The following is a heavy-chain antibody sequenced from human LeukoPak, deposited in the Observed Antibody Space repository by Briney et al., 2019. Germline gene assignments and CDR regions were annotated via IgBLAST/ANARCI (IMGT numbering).Heavy chain of an antibody. Sequence: GGSLRLSCAASGFTFSNAWMSWIRQAPGKGLEWVSYISSSGSTIYYADSVKGRFTISRDNAKNSLYLQMNSLRAEDTAVYYCASPLDTAMVIDAFNIWGQGTMVTVSS. CDR2: ISSSGSTI. J-gene: IGHJ3*02. D-gene: IGHD5-18*01. CDR3: ASPLDTAMVIDAFNI. CDR1: GFTFSNAW. V-gene: IGHV3-11*01.